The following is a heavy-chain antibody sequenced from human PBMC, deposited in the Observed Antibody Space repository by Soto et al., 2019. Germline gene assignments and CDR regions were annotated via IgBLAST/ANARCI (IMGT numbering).Heavy chain of an antibody. CDR1: GGSISSYY. Sequence: PLETLSLTCTVSGGSISSYYWSWIRQPAGKGLEWIGRIYTSGSTNYNPSLKSRVTMSVDTSKNQFSLKLSSVTAADTAVYYCARDGLAARGENYYGMDVWGQGTTVTVSS. CDR2: IYTSGST. CDR3: ARDGLAARGENYYGMDV. D-gene: IGHD6-6*01. V-gene: IGHV4-4*07. J-gene: IGHJ6*02.